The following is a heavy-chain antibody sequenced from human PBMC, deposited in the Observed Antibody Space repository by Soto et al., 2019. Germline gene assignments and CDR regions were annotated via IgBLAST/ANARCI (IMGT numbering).Heavy chain of an antibody. CDR1: GGSISNYY. Sequence: PSETLSLTCTVSGGSISNYYWSWIRQPPGKGLEWIGYIYYSGSTNYNPSLKSRVTISVDTSKNQFSLKLTPVTAADTAVYYCAGGGSNYNYFGMDVWGQGTTVTVSS. D-gene: IGHD4-4*01. CDR2: IYYSGST. J-gene: IGHJ6*02. CDR3: AGGGSNYNYFGMDV. V-gene: IGHV4-59*01.